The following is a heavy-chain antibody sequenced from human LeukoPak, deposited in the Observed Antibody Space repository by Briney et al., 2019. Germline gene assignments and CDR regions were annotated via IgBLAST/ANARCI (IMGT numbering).Heavy chain of an antibody. CDR3: ARDNYLKGGWRYYFDY. V-gene: IGHV1-69*01. J-gene: IGHJ4*02. Sequence: ASVKVSCKASGGTISSYAISWVRQAPGQGLEWMGGIIPIFGTANYAQKFQGRVTITADESTSTAYMELSSLRSEDTAVYYCARDNYLKGGWRYYFDYWGQGTLVTVSS. CDR2: IIPIFGTA. CDR1: GGTISSYA. D-gene: IGHD6-19*01.